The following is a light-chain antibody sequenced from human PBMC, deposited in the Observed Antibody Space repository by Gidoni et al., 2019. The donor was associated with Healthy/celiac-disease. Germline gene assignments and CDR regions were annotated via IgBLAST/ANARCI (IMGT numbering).Light chain of an antibody. J-gene: IGLJ1*01. V-gene: IGLV1-47*02. CDR3: AAWDDSLSAVYV. Sequence: TPGQRVTISCSGSSSNIGSNYVYWYQQLPGTAPKLLIYSNNQRPSGVPDRFSGSKSGTSASLAISGLRSEDEADYYCAAWDDSLSAVYVFGTGTKVTVL. CDR2: SNN. CDR1: SSNIGSNY.